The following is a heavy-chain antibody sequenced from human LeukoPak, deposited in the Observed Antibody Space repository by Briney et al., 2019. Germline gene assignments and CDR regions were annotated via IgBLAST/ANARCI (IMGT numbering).Heavy chain of an antibody. Sequence: PGGSLRISCVASGFSMSRFGMHWVRQAPGKGLEWVATTSYDGSNTYYADSVKGRFTISRDDSTNTLYLQMSSLRPEDTAVYYCAKGYLGLPIYFDYWGQGTLVTVSS. D-gene: IGHD7-27*01. J-gene: IGHJ4*01. CDR1: GFSMSRFG. CDR3: AKGYLGLPIYFDY. CDR2: TSYDGSNT. V-gene: IGHV3-30*18.